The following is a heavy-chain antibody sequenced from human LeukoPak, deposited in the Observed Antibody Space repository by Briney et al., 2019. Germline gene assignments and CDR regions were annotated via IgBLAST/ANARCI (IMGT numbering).Heavy chain of an antibody. CDR2: IKRIIDGGTT. CDR3: AAQGGSGDLRY. J-gene: IGHJ4*02. Sequence: GGSLRLSCSASGFTFSSYAMHWVRQAPGKGLEWVGRIKRIIDGGTTDYAAPVKGRFTVSRDDSINTLYLQMSSLKTEDTAVYYCAAQGGSGDLRYWGQGTLVTVSS. CDR1: GFTFSSYA. D-gene: IGHD4-17*01. V-gene: IGHV3-15*05.